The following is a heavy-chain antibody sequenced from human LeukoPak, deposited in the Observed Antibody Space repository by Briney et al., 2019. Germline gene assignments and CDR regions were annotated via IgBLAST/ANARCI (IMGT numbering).Heavy chain of an antibody. CDR1: GGSISSSSCY. Sequence: SETLSLSCAVCGGSISSSSCYWGWIRQPTGKGLEWIGSIYYSGSTYYNPSLKSRVTISVDTSKNQFSLKLSSVTAADTALYYCARHLDGSASYGMDVWGQGIAVTVSS. CDR2: IYYSGST. J-gene: IGHJ6*02. CDR3: ARHLDGSASYGMDV. D-gene: IGHD3-10*01. V-gene: IGHV4-39*01.